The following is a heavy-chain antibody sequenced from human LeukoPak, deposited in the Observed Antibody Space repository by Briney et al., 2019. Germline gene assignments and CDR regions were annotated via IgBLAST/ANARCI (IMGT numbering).Heavy chain of an antibody. CDR2: IYTSGST. D-gene: IGHD3-9*01. CDR1: GGSISSYY. CDR3: ARSIRYYFDY. V-gene: IGHV4-4*07. J-gene: IGHJ4*02. Sequence: PSETLTLTCTVSGGSISSYYRSWIRQPAGKGLEWIGRIYTSGSTNYNPSLKSRVTISVDKSKNQFSLKLSSVTAADTAVYYCARSIRYYFDYCGQGALVTVSS.